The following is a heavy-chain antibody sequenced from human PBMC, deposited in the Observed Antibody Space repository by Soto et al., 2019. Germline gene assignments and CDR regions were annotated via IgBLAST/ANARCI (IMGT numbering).Heavy chain of an antibody. D-gene: IGHD2-2*02. J-gene: IGHJ4*02. V-gene: IGHV4-31*03. Sequence: PSETLSLTCTVSGGSISSGGYYWSWIRQHPGKGLEWIGYIYYSGSTYYNPSLKSRVTISVDTSKNQFSLKLSSVTAADTAVYYCARESPPQPYCSSTRCYNDYWGQGTLVTVSS. CDR2: IYYSGST. CDR3: ARESPPQPYCSSTRCYNDY. CDR1: GGSISSGGYY.